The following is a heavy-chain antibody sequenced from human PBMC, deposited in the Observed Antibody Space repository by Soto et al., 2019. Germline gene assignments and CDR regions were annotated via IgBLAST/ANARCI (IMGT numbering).Heavy chain of an antibody. CDR2: ISYDGSNK. D-gene: IGHD6-6*01. CDR1: GFTFSSYG. J-gene: IGHJ6*02. CDR3: AKDPTYSSSLAQPDYYYGMDV. V-gene: IGHV3-30*18. Sequence: AGGSLRLSCAASGFTFSSYGMHWVRQAPGKGLEWVAVISYDGSNKYYADSVKGRFTISRDNSKNTLYLQMNSLRAEDTAAYYCAKDPTYSSSLAQPDYYYGMDVWGQGTTVTVSS.